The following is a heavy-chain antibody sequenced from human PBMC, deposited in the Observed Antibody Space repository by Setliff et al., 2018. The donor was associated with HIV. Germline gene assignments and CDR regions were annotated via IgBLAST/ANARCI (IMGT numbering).Heavy chain of an antibody. CDR2: IYPNGDFT. Sequence: PSVKVSCKASENSLILYYMHWVRQAPGQGLEWMGVIYPNGDFTRSAQKFQGRVTMTRDTSTSTVYMELSSLNFEDTAVYYCARGRRSDYYDSNGYLYYYFDLWGRGTLVTVSS. CDR1: ENSLILYY. D-gene: IGHD3-22*01. J-gene: IGHJ2*01. CDR3: ARGRRSDYYDSNGYLYYYFDL. V-gene: IGHV1-46*01.